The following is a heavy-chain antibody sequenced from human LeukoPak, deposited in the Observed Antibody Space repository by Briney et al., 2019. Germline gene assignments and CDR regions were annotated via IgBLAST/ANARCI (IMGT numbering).Heavy chain of an antibody. D-gene: IGHD6-13*01. V-gene: IGHV4-34*01. Sequence: KPSETLSLTCAVYGGSFSGFYWSWIRQPPGKGLEWIGEINHSGSTNYNPSLKSRVTISVDTSKNQFSLKLSSVTAADTAVYYCARHRAAAGTGDVYWFDPWGQGTLVTVSS. CDR2: INHSGST. CDR1: GGSFSGFY. CDR3: ARHRAAAGTGDVYWFDP. J-gene: IGHJ5*02.